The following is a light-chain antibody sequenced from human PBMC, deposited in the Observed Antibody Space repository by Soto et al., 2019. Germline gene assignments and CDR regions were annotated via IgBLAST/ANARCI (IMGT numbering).Light chain of an antibody. V-gene: IGKV3-20*01. J-gene: IGKJ5*01. CDR2: DAS. CDR1: QSVSSSY. Sequence: EIVLTQSPGTLSLSPGERTTLSCRASQSVSSSYLAWYQQKPGQAPRLLISDASSRASGVPDRFTGGGSGTDFTLTIRRLEPEDFALYYCQQYAGSPITFGQGTRLEI. CDR3: QQYAGSPIT.